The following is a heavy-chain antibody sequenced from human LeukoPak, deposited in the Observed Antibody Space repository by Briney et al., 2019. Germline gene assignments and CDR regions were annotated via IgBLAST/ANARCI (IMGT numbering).Heavy chain of an antibody. CDR1: GFTFTSHN. Sequence: GGSLRPSCAASGFTFTSHNMNWIRQAPGKGLEWVSSISSSSTYINYADSVKGRFTISRDNAKNSLYLQMNSLRAEDTAVYYCARVELEAVSYGAADFWGQGTLVTVSS. V-gene: IGHV3-21*01. CDR2: ISSSSTYI. CDR3: ARVELEAVSYGAADF. D-gene: IGHD1-26*01. J-gene: IGHJ4*02.